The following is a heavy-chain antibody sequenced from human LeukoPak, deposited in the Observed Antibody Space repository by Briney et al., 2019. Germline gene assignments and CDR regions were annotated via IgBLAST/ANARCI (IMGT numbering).Heavy chain of an antibody. J-gene: IGHJ3*02. V-gene: IGHV3-9*01. CDR3: AKGGVRDRHRSFDI. CDR2: ISWNSGSI. Sequence: GRSLRLSCAASGFTFDDYAMPWVRQAPGQGLEWVSGISWNSGSIGYADSVKGRFTISRDNAKNSLYLQMNSLRAEDTALYYCAKGGVRDRHRSFDIWGQGTMVTVSS. CDR1: GFTFDDYA. D-gene: IGHD3-10*01.